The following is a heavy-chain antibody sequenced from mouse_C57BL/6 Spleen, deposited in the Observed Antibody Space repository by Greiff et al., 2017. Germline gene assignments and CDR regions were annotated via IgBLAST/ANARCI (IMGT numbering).Heavy chain of an antibody. Sequence: VQLQQSGPGLVQPSQSLSITCTVSGYSLTSYGVHWVRQSPGKGLEWLGVIWSGGSTDYNASFISRLCISKNNSKRQVFFKMHSLQSDDTAIYYCARNSLLSQGYYFDYWGQGTTLTVSS. J-gene: IGHJ2*01. V-gene: IGHV2-2*01. CDR1: GYSLTSYG. CDR2: IWSGGST. D-gene: IGHD1-2*01. CDR3: ARNSLLSQGYYFDY.